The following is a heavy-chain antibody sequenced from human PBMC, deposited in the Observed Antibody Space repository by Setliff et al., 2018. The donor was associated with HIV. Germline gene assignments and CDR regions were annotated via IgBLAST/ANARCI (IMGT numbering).Heavy chain of an antibody. Sequence: ASVKVSCKASGYSFTGYYMHWVRQAPGQGLEWMGWISAYNGNTNYAQKFQGRVTITADESTSTAYMELSSLRSEDTAVYYCARGEKRFLEWLPLDYYYYYYMDVWGKGITVTVSS. CDR2: ISAYNGNT. CDR3: ARGEKRFLEWLPLDYYYYYYMDV. V-gene: IGHV1-18*04. CDR1: GYSFTGYY. D-gene: IGHD3-3*01. J-gene: IGHJ6*03.